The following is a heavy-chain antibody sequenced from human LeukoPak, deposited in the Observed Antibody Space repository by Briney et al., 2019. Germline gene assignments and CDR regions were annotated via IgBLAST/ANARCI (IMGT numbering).Heavy chain of an antibody. CDR1: GGSISSYY. Sequence: SETLSLTCTVSGGSISSYYWSWIRQPPGRGLEWIGYIYYSGSTNYNPSLKSRVTISVDTSKNQFSLKLSSVTAADTAVYYCASGIAAAETFDYWGQGTLVTVSS. CDR3: ASGIAAAETFDY. V-gene: IGHV4-59*01. J-gene: IGHJ4*02. D-gene: IGHD6-13*01. CDR2: IYYSGST.